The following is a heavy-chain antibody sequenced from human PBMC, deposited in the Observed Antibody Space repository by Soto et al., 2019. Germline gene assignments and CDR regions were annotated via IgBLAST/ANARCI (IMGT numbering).Heavy chain of an antibody. CDR1: GYTFTSYY. D-gene: IGHD5-12*01. CDR3: ARSLRGYSGYGRGLGMDV. Sequence: GPSVKVSFKASGYTFTSYYMHWVRQAPGQGLEWMGIINPRGGSTSYAQKFQGRVTMTRDTSTSTVYMELSSLRSEDTAVYYCARSLRGYSGYGRGLGMDVWGQGTTVTVSS. CDR2: INPRGGST. J-gene: IGHJ6*02. V-gene: IGHV1-46*01.